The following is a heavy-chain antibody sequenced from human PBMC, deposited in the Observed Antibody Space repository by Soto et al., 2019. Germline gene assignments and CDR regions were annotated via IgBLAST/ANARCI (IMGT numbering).Heavy chain of an antibody. D-gene: IGHD1-26*01. Sequence: QITLKESGPTLVKPTQTLTLTCTFSGFSLTTDRVGVGWIRQPPGEALEWLAVIYWDDSKTYRPSLESRLTITTHTSKHQVALTMTNMDSLDTATYYCAHAYGGRSLYWGQGTLVTVSS. V-gene: IGHV2-5*02. CDR2: IYWDDSK. J-gene: IGHJ4*02. CDR3: AHAYGGRSLY. CDR1: GFSLTTDRVG.